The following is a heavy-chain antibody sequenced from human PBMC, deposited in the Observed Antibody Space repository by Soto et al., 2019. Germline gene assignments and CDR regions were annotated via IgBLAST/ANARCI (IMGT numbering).Heavy chain of an antibody. D-gene: IGHD3-22*01. J-gene: IGHJ4*02. CDR3: VENYYDSSGYQGPFDY. CDR1: GGTFSSYA. Sequence: ASVKVSCKASGGTFSSYALSWVRQAPGQELEWMGGIIPIFGTANYAQKFQGRVTITADESTSTAYMELSSLRFEDTAVYYCVENYYDSSGYQGPFDYWGQGTLVTVSS. V-gene: IGHV1-69*13. CDR2: IIPIFGTA.